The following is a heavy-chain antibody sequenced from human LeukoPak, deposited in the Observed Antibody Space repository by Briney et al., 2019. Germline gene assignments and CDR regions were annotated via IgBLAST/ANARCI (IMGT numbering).Heavy chain of an antibody. D-gene: IGHD4-23*01. CDR3: AKDKLEGNSYFDY. J-gene: IGHJ4*02. V-gene: IGHV3-43*01. CDR2: ISWDGGST. Sequence: GGSLRLSCAASGFTFDDYTMHWVRQAPGKGLEWVSLISWDGGSTYYADSVKGRFTISRDNSKNSLYLQMNSLRTEDTALYYCAKDKLEGNSYFDYWGQGTLVTVSS. CDR1: GFTFDDYT.